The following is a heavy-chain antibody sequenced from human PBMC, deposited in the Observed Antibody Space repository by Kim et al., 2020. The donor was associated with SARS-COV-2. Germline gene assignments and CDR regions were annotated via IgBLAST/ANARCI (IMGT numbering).Heavy chain of an antibody. Sequence: GGSLRLSCAASGFTFDDYAMHWVRQAPGKGLEWVSGISWNSGSIGYADSVKGRFTISRDNAKNSLYLQMNSLRAEDTALYYCAKDIRVLAVAAHWAFDY. CDR1: GFTFDDYA. V-gene: IGHV3-9*01. D-gene: IGHD6-19*01. J-gene: IGHJ4*01. CDR3: AKDIRVLAVAAHWAFDY. CDR2: ISWNSGSI.